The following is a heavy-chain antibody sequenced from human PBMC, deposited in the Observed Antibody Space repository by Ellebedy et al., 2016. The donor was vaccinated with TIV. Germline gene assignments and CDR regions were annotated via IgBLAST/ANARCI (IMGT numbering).Heavy chain of an antibody. CDR3: ARGIEMATNSFDY. J-gene: IGHJ4*02. CDR2: IYYSGST. V-gene: IGHV4-61*01. CDR1: GGSVSSGSYY. Sequence: SETLSLXXTVSGGSVSSGSYYWSWIRQPPGKGLEWIGYIYYSGSTNYNPSLKSRVTISVDTSKNQFSLKLSSVTAADTAVYYCARGIEMATNSFDYWGQGTLVTVSS. D-gene: IGHD5-24*01.